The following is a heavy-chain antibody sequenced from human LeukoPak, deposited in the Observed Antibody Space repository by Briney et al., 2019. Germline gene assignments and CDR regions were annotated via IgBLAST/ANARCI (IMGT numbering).Heavy chain of an antibody. D-gene: IGHD4-17*01. CDR2: IYYSGST. CDR3: ARDYGDYGLDY. Sequence: SETLSLTCAVYGGSFSGYYWSWIRQHPGKGLEWIWYIYYSGSTYYNPSLKSRVTISVDTSKNQFSLKLSSVTAADTAVYYCARDYGDYGLDYWGQGTLVTVSS. J-gene: IGHJ4*02. CDR1: GGSFSGYY. V-gene: IGHV4-31*11.